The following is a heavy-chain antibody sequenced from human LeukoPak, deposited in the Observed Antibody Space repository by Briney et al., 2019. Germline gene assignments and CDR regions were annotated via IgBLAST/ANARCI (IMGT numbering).Heavy chain of an antibody. CDR3: ARVVVAAAHPYFDY. CDR1: GGTFSSYA. Sequence: SVKVSCKASGGTFSSYAISWVRQAPGQGLEWMGGVIPIFGTANYAQKFQGRVTITADESTSTAYMELSSLRSEDTAVYYCARVVVAAAHPYFDYWGQGTLVTVSS. D-gene: IGHD6-13*01. J-gene: IGHJ4*02. V-gene: IGHV1-69*13. CDR2: VIPIFGTA.